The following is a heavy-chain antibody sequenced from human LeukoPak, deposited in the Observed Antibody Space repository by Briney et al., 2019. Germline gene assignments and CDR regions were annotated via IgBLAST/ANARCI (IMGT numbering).Heavy chain of an antibody. CDR1: GFTFSSYA. CDR3: AKNLAYCSSTTCYVGDY. Sequence: GGSLRLSCAASGFTFSSYAMSWVRQAPGKGLEWVSVISGNGGGTFYADSVKGRLTISRDNSKNTLYLQMNRLRAEDTAIYYCAKNLAYCSSTTCYVGDYWGQGTLVTVSS. CDR2: ISGNGGGT. V-gene: IGHV3-23*01. J-gene: IGHJ4*02. D-gene: IGHD2-2*01.